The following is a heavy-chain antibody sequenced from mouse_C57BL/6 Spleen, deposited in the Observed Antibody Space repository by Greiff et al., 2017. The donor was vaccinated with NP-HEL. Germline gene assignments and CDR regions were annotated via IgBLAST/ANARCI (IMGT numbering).Heavy chain of an antibody. CDR3: ARDYGSSSFAD. CDR2: IHPNSGSI. Sequence: QVQLQQPGAELVKPGASVKLSCKASGYTFTSYWMHWVQQRPGQGLEWIGMIHPNSGSINYNEKFKSKATLTVDKSSSTAYMQLSSLTSEDSAGDYCARDYGSSSFADWGQGTLVTVSA. CDR1: GYTFTSYW. J-gene: IGHJ3*01. V-gene: IGHV1-64*01. D-gene: IGHD1-1*01.